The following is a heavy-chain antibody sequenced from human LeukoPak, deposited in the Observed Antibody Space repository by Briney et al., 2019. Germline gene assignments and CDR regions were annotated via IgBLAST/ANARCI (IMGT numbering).Heavy chain of an antibody. CDR2: IYYSGST. J-gene: IGHJ5*02. V-gene: IGHV4-59*01. CDR3: ARGQSGGYCTNGVCYMGWFDP. D-gene: IGHD2-8*01. Sequence: SETLSLTCTVSGGSISSYHWSWIRQPPGKGLEWIGYIYYSGSTNYNPSLKSRVTISVDTSKNQFSLKLSSVTAADTAVYYCARGQSGGYCTNGVCYMGWFDPWGQGTLVTVSS. CDR1: GGSISSYH.